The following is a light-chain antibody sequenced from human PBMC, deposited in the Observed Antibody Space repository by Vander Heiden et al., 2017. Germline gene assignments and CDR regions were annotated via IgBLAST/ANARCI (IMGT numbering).Light chain of an antibody. V-gene: IGKV3-20*01. CDR3: QQDCSPIT. J-gene: IGKJ5*01. Sequence: EIVLTQSPGTLSLSPGERATLSCRASQSVSSSYLAWYQQKPGQAPRLLIYGASSRATGIPDRFIGSGSGTDFTLTISRLEPEDFAVYYCQQDCSPITFVQGTQLEIK. CDR2: GAS. CDR1: QSVSSSY.